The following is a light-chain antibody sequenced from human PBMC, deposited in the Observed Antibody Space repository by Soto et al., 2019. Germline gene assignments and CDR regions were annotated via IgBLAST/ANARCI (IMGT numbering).Light chain of an antibody. CDR1: QDINNF. CDR2: AAS. CDR3: QHYDGYPQT. Sequence: DIQMTQSPSSLSASVGDSVTITCRASQDINNFLAWFQQKPGKAPKSLIFAASSLHSGVPSRFSGSGSGTDFTLTISSLRAEDFGTYYCQHYDGYPQTFGQGTRLEIK. V-gene: IGKV1-16*01. J-gene: IGKJ5*01.